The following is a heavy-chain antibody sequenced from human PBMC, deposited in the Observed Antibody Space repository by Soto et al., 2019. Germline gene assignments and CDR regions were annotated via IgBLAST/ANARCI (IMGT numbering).Heavy chain of an antibody. D-gene: IGHD5-18*01. Sequence: GGSLRLSCAASGFTCSTYAMHWVSQAPGKGLEWVAVISYDGTNKYYADSVRGRFTISRDNSKNTLFLQMNSLRAEDTAVYYCAKDGGGYNYGYVMLDKYYYGMDVWGQGTTVTVSS. CDR3: AKDGGGYNYGYVMLDKYYYGMDV. CDR1: GFTCSTYA. CDR2: ISYDGTNK. V-gene: IGHV3-30-3*01. J-gene: IGHJ6*02.